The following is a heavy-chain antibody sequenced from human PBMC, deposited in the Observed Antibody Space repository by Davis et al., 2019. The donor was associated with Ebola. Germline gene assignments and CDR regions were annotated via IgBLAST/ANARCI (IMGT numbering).Heavy chain of an antibody. Sequence: PGGSLRLSCAASGFTFSRYGMYWVRQAPGKGLEWVSAISGSGGRTNYADSVKGRFTISRDNSKNTLYLQMNSPRAEDTAVYYCAKDQWEDDYWYFDHWGRGTLVTVSS. D-gene: IGHD1-26*01. V-gene: IGHV3-23*01. CDR1: GFTFSRYG. CDR2: ISGSGGRT. J-gene: IGHJ2*01. CDR3: AKDQWEDDYWYFDH.